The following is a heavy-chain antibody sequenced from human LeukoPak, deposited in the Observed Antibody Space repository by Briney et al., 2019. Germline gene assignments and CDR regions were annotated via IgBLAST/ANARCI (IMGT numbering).Heavy chain of an antibody. CDR1: GGSFSGYY. CDR2: INHSGST. J-gene: IGHJ4*02. CDR3: ARHVSSMVRGLMYFDY. Sequence: SETLSLTCAVYGGSFSGYYWSWIRQPPGKGLEWIGEINHSGSTNYNPSLKSRVTISVDTSKNQFSLKLSSVTAADTAVYYCARHVSSMVRGLMYFDYWGQGTLVTASS. D-gene: IGHD3-10*01. V-gene: IGHV4-34*01.